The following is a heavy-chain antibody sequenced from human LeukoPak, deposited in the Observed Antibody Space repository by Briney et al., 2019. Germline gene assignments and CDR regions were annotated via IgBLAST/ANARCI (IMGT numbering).Heavy chain of an antibody. CDR1: GYTFTSYY. CDR2: INPNSGGT. CDR3: ARDWEDFLFDY. V-gene: IGHV1-2*04. Sequence: ASVKVSCKASGYTFTSYYMHWVRQAPGQGLEWMGWINPNSGGTNYAQKFQGWATMTRDTSISTAYMELSRLRSDDTAVYYCARDWEDFLFDYWGQGTLVTVSS. D-gene: IGHD1-26*01. J-gene: IGHJ4*02.